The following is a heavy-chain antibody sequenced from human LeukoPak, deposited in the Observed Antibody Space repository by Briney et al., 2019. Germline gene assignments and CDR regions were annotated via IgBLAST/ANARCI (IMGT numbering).Heavy chain of an antibody. CDR3: VRGTNDWKGLDY. Sequence: GGSLRLSCAASGFTVSSNYMSWVRQAPGKGLGWVSVIYSGGSTYYADSVKGRFTISRDNSKNTLYLQMSSLRAEDTAVYYCVRGTNDWKGLDYWGQGTLVTASS. J-gene: IGHJ4*02. V-gene: IGHV3-53*01. CDR1: GFTVSSNY. D-gene: IGHD1-1*01. CDR2: IYSGGST.